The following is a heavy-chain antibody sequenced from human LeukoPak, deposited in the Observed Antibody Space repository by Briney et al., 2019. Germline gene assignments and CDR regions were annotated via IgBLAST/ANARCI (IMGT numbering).Heavy chain of an antibody. Sequence: SETLSLTCTVSGGSISSSNYYWGWIRQPPGKGLAWIGSIYYSGSTYYNPSLKSRVTISVDTSKNQFSLKLSSVTAADTAVYYCARLDGYCSGGSCYSVSFVDPWGQGTLVTVSS. CDR3: ARLDGYCSGGSCYSVSFVDP. D-gene: IGHD2-15*01. CDR2: IYYSGST. V-gene: IGHV4-39*01. J-gene: IGHJ5*02. CDR1: GGSISSSNYY.